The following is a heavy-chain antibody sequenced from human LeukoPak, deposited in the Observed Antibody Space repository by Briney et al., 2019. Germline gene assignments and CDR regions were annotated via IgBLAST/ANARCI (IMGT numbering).Heavy chain of an antibody. Sequence: GGSLRLSCAASGFTFSGSGVHWVRQAPGKGLEWVAFIRYDGSNKYYADSVKGRFTISRDNSKNALYLQMNSLRAEDTAVYYCAKDGDYYDSSGYPFYFDYWGQGTLVTVSS. CDR2: IRYDGSNK. J-gene: IGHJ4*02. CDR3: AKDGDYYDSSGYPFYFDY. CDR1: GFTFSGSG. D-gene: IGHD3-22*01. V-gene: IGHV3-30*02.